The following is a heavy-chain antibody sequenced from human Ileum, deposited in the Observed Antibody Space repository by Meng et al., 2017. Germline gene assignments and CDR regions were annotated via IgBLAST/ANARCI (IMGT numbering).Heavy chain of an antibody. CDR2: IKQDGSEK. J-gene: IGHJ4*02. V-gene: IGHV3-7*01. CDR3: ASINNY. CDR1: GFTCSSYW. Sequence: EVLLVESGGGLVTPGVSLRFSCAASGFTCSSYWMSGVRQAPGKGLEWVATIKQDGSEKYYVDSVKGRFTISRDNAKNSLYLQMNSLRAEDTAVYYCASINNYWGQGTLVTVSS.